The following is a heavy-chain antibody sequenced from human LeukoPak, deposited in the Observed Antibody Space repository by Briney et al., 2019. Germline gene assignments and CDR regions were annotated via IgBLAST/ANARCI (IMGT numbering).Heavy chain of an antibody. CDR3: AREGTGSLAY. V-gene: IGHV3-11*01. D-gene: IGHD1-1*01. CDR1: GFTVSDYY. J-gene: IGHJ4*02. Sequence: MTGGSLRLSCVASGFTVSDYYMSWIRQAPGKGLEWVSYISSTGNHINYADSVTGRFTISRDSTKNSLYLQMSSLTVEDTAIYYCAREGTGSLAYWGQGVLVTVSS. CDR2: ISSTGNHI.